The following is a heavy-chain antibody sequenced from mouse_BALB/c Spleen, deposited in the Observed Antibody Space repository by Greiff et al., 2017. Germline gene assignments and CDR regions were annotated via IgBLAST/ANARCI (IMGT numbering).Heavy chain of an antibody. D-gene: IGHD2-14*01. V-gene: IGHV1-69*02. CDR3: ARDEVPFAY. CDR1: GYTFTSYW. J-gene: IGHJ3*01. CDR2: IDPSDSET. Sequence: QVQLKQSGAELVKPGAPVKLSCKASGYTFTSYWMNWVKQRPGRGLEWIGRIDPSDSETHYNQKFKDKATLTVDKSSSTAYIQLSSLTSEDSAVYYCARDEVPFAYWGQGTLVTVSA.